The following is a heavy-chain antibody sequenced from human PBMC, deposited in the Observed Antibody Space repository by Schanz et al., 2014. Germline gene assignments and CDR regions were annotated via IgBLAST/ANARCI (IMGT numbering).Heavy chain of an antibody. J-gene: IGHJ3*02. CDR2: INAHTGNT. D-gene: IGHD1-20*01. CDR1: GYIFASHG. V-gene: IGHV1-18*01. CDR3: ARVHIATYLYNSPGAFDI. Sequence: QVQLVQSGAEVKKPGASVKVSCKASGYIFASHGMTWVRQAPGQGPELMGWINAHTGNTQYAQKFQGRVTMTRDTVTTTVHLELTRMRTDDTAIYYCARVHIATYLYNSPGAFDIWGQGTRVTVSS.